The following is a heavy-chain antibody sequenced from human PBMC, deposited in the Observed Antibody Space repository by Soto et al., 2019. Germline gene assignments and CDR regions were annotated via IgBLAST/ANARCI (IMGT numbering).Heavy chain of an antibody. Sequence: EVQLVESGGGLVQPGGSLRLSCATSGFTFYSYWMSWVRQAPGKGLEWVANIKQDGSEKYYVDSVKGRFTISRDTAKNSLYLQMNILRDEDTVVYYCARGYDIWSAYGLYFDPWGQGTLVTVSS. CDR3: ARGYDIWSAYGLYFDP. D-gene: IGHD3-3*01. CDR2: IKQDGSEK. CDR1: GFTFYSYW. J-gene: IGHJ5*02. V-gene: IGHV3-7*05.